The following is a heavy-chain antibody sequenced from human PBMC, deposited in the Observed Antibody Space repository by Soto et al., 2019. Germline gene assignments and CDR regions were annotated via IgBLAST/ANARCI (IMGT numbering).Heavy chain of an antibody. CDR2: IKQDGSEK. Sequence: GGSLRLSCAASGFTFSSYWMSWVRQAPGKGLEWVANIKQDGSEKYYVDSVKGRFTISRDNAKNSLYLQMNSLRAEDTAVYYCARARLTSSGWYDAFDIWGQGTMVTVS. CDR3: ARARLTSSGWYDAFDI. V-gene: IGHV3-7*01. CDR1: GFTFSSYW. D-gene: IGHD6-19*01. J-gene: IGHJ3*02.